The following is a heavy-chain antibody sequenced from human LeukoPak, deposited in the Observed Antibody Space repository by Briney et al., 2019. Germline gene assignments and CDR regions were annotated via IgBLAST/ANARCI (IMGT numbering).Heavy chain of an antibody. J-gene: IGHJ6*03. CDR1: GGSISSYY. CDR3: ARGRSSMVRGYYYYYMDV. CDR2: IYYSGST. V-gene: IGHV4-59*01. Sequence: PSETLSLTRTVSGGSISSYYWSWIRQPPGKGLEWIGYIYYSGSTNYNPSLKSRVTISVDTSKNQFPLKLSSVTAADTAVYYCARGRSSMVRGYYYYYMDVWGKGTTVTISS. D-gene: IGHD3-10*01.